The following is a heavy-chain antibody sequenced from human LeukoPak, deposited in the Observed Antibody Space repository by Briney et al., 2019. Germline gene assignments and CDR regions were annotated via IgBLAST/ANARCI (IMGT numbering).Heavy chain of an antibody. Sequence: ASVKVSCEASGYTFTSYGISWVRQAPGQGLEWMGWISAYNGNTNYAQKLQGRVTMTTDTSTSTAYMELRSLRSDDTAVYYCARDPTVAGTGGTFDYWGQGTLVTVSS. J-gene: IGHJ4*02. CDR3: ARDPTVAGTGGTFDY. V-gene: IGHV1-18*01. CDR2: ISAYNGNT. D-gene: IGHD6-19*01. CDR1: GYTFTSYG.